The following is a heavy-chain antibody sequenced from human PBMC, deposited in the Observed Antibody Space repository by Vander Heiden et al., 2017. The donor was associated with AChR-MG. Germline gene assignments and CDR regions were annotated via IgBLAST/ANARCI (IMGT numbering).Heavy chain of an antibody. Sequence: QVQLVQSGAEVKKPGASVKVSCKASGYTFTSYGISWVRQAPGQGLEWMGWISAYNGNTNYAQKLQGRVTMTTDTSTSTAYMELRSLRSDDTAVYYCARAGGTWIQLWVRDPGPGPNWFDPWGQGTLVTVSS. CDR1: GYTFTSYG. D-gene: IGHD5-18*01. CDR3: ARAGGTWIQLWVRDPGPGPNWFDP. V-gene: IGHV1-18*01. CDR2: ISAYNGNT. J-gene: IGHJ5*02.